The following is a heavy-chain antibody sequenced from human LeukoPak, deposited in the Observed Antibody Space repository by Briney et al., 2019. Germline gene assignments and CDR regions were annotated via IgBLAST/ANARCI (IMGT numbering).Heavy chain of an antibody. CDR3: ARGLGIAASNWFDP. J-gene: IGHJ5*02. CDR2: IDPNRGNT. V-gene: IGHV1-8*01. D-gene: IGHD6-13*01. Sequence: ASVKVSCKASGYTFTTYDINWVRQATGQGLEWMGWIDPNRGNTGYAQKFQGRVTMTRNTSISTVYMELSSLRSEDTAVYYCARGLGIAASNWFDPWGQGTLVTVSS. CDR1: GYTFTTYD.